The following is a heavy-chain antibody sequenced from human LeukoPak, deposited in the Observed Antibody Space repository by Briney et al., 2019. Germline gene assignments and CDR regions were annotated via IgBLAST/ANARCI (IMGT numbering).Heavy chain of an antibody. V-gene: IGHV3-23*01. Sequence: GGSLRLSCAASGFSFSSYAMHWVRQAPGKGLEWVSTTSAGGSSTYYADSVKGRFTISRDNSKNTFYLQMNSLRAEDTAVYYCAVIVVVITGYDYWGQGTLVTVSS. CDR3: AVIVVVITGYDY. J-gene: IGHJ4*02. CDR2: TSAGGSST. D-gene: IGHD3-22*01. CDR1: GFSFSSYA.